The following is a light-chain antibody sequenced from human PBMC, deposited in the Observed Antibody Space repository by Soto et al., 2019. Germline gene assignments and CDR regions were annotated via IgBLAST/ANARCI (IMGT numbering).Light chain of an antibody. CDR1: QSINNR. CDR3: QQFIDGWT. J-gene: IGKJ1*01. V-gene: IGKV1-5*01. Sequence: IQMTQSPSTLSASIGDRVTITCRASQSINNRLAWYQQMPGKAPNLLIYDAFSLESGVPSRFRGSGSETEFTLTISGLQPDDFATYYCQQFIDGWTFGQGTKVEIK. CDR2: DAF.